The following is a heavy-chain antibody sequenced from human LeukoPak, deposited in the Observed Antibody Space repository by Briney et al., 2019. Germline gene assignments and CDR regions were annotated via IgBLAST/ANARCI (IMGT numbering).Heavy chain of an antibody. J-gene: IGHJ3*02. V-gene: IGHV3-7*01. CDR1: GFTFSSYW. Sequence: GGSLRLSCAASGFTFSSYWMSWVRQAPGKGLECVANIKQDGSEKYYVDSVKGRFTISRDNAKNSLYLQMNSLRAEDTAVYYCARGLLLWFGELSLPDAFDIWGQGTMVTVSS. CDR3: ARGLLLWFGELSLPDAFDI. D-gene: IGHD3-10*01. CDR2: IKQDGSEK.